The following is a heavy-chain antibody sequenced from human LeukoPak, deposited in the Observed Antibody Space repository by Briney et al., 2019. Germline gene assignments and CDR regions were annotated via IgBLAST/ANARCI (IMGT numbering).Heavy chain of an antibody. V-gene: IGHV1-18*04. D-gene: IGHD5-18*01. Sequence: ASVKVSCKASGYTFTGYYMHWVRQAPGQGLEWMGWISTYIGNTNYAQKFQGRVTMTTDTSTNTAYMELRSLRSDDTAVYYCARDSGRYSYFYYYMDVWGKGTTVTVSS. CDR1: GYTFTGYY. J-gene: IGHJ6*03. CDR3: ARDSGRYSYFYYYMDV. CDR2: ISTYIGNT.